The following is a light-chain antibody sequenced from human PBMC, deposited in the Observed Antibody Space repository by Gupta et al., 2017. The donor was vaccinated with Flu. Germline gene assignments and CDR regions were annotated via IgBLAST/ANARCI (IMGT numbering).Light chain of an antibody. CDR3: MQALHTPRT. J-gene: IGKJ1*01. CDR2: LGS. Sequence: ETVMTQSPLSLPVTPGEPASMSCRSNQSLLHSNGYNYLDWYVQKPGQSPQVLIYLGSNRASGVPDRFSASGSGTDFTLTLSRGEAEDVGIYYCMQALHTPRTFGQGTXVEIK. CDR1: QSLLHSNGYNY. V-gene: IGKV2-28*01.